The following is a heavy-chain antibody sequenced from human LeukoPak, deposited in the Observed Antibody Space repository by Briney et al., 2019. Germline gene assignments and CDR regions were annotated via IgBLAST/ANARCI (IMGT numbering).Heavy chain of an antibody. CDR1: XYTXTGYY. J-gene: IGHJ5*02. CDR2: INPNSGGT. D-gene: IGHD5-18*01. CDR3: AYTAALNWFDP. V-gene: IGHV1-2*02. Sequence: CKAXXYTXTGYYMHWVRQAPGQGLEWMGWINPNSGGTNYAQKFQGRVTMTRDTSISTAYMELSRLRSDDTAVYYCAYTAALNWFDPWGQGTLVTVSS.